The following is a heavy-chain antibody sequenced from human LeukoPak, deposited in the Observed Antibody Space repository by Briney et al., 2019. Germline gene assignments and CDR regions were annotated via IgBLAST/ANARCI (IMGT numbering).Heavy chain of an antibody. CDR2: ISAYNGNT. V-gene: IGHV1-18*01. CDR3: ARVVQGAFDI. D-gene: IGHD1-1*01. J-gene: IGHJ3*02. Sequence: ASVKVSCKASGYTFTSYGISWVRQAPGQGLEWMGWISAYNGNTNYAQKFQGRVTMTRDTSTSTVYMELSSLRSEDTAVYYCARVVQGAFDIWGQGTMVTVSS. CDR1: GYTFTSYG.